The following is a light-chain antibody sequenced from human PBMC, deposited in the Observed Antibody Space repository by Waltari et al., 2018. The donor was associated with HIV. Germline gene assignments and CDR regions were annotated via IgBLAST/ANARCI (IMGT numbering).Light chain of an antibody. CDR3: QSYDSGLGGV. V-gene: IGLV1-40*01. CDR2: DNN. J-gene: IGLJ2*01. Sequence: QSVLTQPPSVSGAPGQSVTISCTGGTSNIGADYGVHWYRQLPGTAPKPLIYDNNNRPSGVPDRFSGSKSGTSASLAITGLQAEDEADYYCQSYDSGLGGVFGGGTKLIVL. CDR1: TSNIGADYG.